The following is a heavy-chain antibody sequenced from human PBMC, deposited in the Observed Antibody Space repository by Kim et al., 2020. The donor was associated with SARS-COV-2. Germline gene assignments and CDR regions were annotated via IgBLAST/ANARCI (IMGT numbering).Heavy chain of an antibody. D-gene: IGHD3-16*01. Sequence: SVKGRFTISRDNSKNTLYLQMNSLRAEDTAVYYCARGTWGMATTKRAFDIWGQGTMVTVSS. V-gene: IGHV3-30*01. J-gene: IGHJ3*02. CDR3: ARGTWGMATTKRAFDI.